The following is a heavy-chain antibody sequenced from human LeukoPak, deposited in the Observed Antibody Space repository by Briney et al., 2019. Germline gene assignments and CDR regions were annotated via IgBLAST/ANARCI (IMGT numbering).Heavy chain of an antibody. V-gene: IGHV1-69*01. CDR3: ATDQDIVSIPXALXX. D-gene: IGHD2-2*01. CDR2: IIPIFGTT. CDR1: GGTFITYV. Sequence: SCKASGGTFITYVXSWVRQAPGQELEWMGLIIPIFGTTNYAQTFQGRVTITADESTSTAYMELSSLRSDDTAVYYCATDQDIVSIPXALXXWG. J-gene: IGHJ6*02.